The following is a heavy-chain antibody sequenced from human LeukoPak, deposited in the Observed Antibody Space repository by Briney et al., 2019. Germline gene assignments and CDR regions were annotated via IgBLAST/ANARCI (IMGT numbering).Heavy chain of an antibody. V-gene: IGHV4-34*01. D-gene: IGHD3-10*01. CDR3: ARGPKAHYGSGSYSLHYYYYGMDV. Sequence: SETLSLTCAVYGGSFSGYYWSWIRQPPGKGLEWIGEINHSGSTNYNPSLKSRVTISVDTSKNQFSLKLSSATAADTAVYYCARGPKAHYGSGSYSLHYYYYGMDVWGKGTTVTVSS. J-gene: IGHJ6*04. CDR1: GGSFSGYY. CDR2: INHSGST.